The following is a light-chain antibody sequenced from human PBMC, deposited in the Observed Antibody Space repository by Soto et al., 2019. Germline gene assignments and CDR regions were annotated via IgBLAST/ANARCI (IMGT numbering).Light chain of an antibody. CDR2: AAS. CDR3: QQYKSWPYT. CDR1: EDVRTN. V-gene: IGKV3-15*01. Sequence: KVMTQSPATLSLSPGERATLSCRAREDVRTNVAWYQQKPGQAPRLLIHAASTRATGIPARFSGSGSGTEFTLTISSLQSEDFAVYHCQQYKSWPYTFGQGTKLEI. J-gene: IGKJ2*01.